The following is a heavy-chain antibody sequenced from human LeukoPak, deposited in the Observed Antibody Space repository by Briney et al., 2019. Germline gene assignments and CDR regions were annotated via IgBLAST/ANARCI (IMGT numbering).Heavy chain of an antibody. J-gene: IGHJ4*02. Sequence: ASVKVSCKASGYTFTSYYMHWVRQAPGQGLEWMGIINPSGGSTSYAQKFQGRVTMTRDTSTSTVYMELNSLRAEDTAVYYCARSNGDYVYYFDYWGQGTLVTVSS. V-gene: IGHV1-46*01. CDR3: ARSNGDYVYYFDY. D-gene: IGHD4-17*01. CDR2: INPSGGST. CDR1: GYTFTSYY.